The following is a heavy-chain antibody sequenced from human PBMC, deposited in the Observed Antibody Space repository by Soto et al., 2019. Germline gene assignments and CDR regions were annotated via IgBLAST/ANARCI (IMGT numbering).Heavy chain of an antibody. D-gene: IGHD3-10*01. CDR3: ARFRQTRGMMPVRGSFFDI. Sequence: SETLSLTCTVSGDSITDYFWTWVRQPPGRGLEWIGYVSNSAYTNYNPSLNSRVSISLDTSTSQVSLRLASVTPADTAVYFCARFRQTRGMMPVRGSFFDIWGQGSVVTVSS. CDR2: VSNSAYT. V-gene: IGHV4-59*12. J-gene: IGHJ3*02. CDR1: GDSITDYF.